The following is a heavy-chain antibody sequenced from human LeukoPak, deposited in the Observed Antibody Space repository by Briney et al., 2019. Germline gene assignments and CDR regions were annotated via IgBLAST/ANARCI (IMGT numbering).Heavy chain of an antibody. Sequence: KPSETLSLTCAVYGGSFGGYYWSWIRQPPGKGLEWIGEINHSGSTNYNPSLKSRVTISVDTSKNQFSLKLSSVTAADTAVYYCASTKWLRSYFDYWGQGTLVTVSP. CDR2: INHSGST. V-gene: IGHV4-34*01. CDR1: GGSFGGYY. CDR3: ASTKWLRSYFDY. D-gene: IGHD5-12*01. J-gene: IGHJ4*02.